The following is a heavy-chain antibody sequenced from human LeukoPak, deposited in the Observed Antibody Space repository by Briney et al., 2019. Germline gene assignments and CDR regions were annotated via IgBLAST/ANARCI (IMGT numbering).Heavy chain of an antibody. J-gene: IGHJ4*02. Sequence: GRSLRLSCAASGFTFSSYGMHWVRQAPGKGLEWVAVIWYDGSNKYYTDSVKGRFTISRDNSKNTLYLQVNSLRAEDTAVYYCAKDFGWGLYYFDYWGQGTLVTVSS. CDR3: AKDFGWGLYYFDY. CDR1: GFTFSSYG. CDR2: IWYDGSNK. D-gene: IGHD7-27*01. V-gene: IGHV3-33*06.